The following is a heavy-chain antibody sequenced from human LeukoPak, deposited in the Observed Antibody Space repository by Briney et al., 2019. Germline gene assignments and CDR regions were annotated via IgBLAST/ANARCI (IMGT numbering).Heavy chain of an antibody. V-gene: IGHV4-39*01. CDR3: ARPNLGYCSSTSCYDWFDP. CDR1: GGSLSSSRYY. J-gene: IGHJ5*02. D-gene: IGHD2-2*01. Sequence: SETLSLTCTVSGGSLSSSRYYWGWIRQPPGKGLEWIGSIYYSGSTYYNPSLKSRVTISVDTSKNQFSLKLSSVTAADTAVYYCARPNLGYCSSTSCYDWFDPWGQGTLVTVSS. CDR2: IYYSGST.